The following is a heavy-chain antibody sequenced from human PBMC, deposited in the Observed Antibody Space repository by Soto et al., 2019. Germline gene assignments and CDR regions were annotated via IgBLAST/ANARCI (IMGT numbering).Heavy chain of an antibody. CDR3: ARDGGSSGWDY. CDR1: GGSISSYY. CDR2: IYYSGST. D-gene: IGHD6-19*01. J-gene: IGHJ4*02. Sequence: SETLSLTCTVSGGSISSYYWSWIRQPPGKGLEWIGYIYYSGSTNYNPSLKSRVTISVDTSKNQFSLKLTPVTAADTAVYYCARDGGSSGWDYWGQGTLVTVSS. V-gene: IGHV4-59*01.